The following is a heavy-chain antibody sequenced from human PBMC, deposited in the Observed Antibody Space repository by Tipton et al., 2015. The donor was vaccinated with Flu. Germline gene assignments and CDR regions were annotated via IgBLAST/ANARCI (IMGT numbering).Heavy chain of an antibody. CDR1: GGSISSVTYY. D-gene: IGHD3-16*02. V-gene: IGHV4-39*07. J-gene: IGHJ3*02. CDR3: ARGSRDTRDAFDI. CDR2: IYYSGNT. Sequence: TLSLTCTVSGGSISSVTYYWGWIRQSPGKGLEWIGNIYYSGNTYYNPSLKSRVTMSVDTSKNQMSLRLNSVTAADTAVYYCARGSRDTRDAFDIWGQGTMVTASS.